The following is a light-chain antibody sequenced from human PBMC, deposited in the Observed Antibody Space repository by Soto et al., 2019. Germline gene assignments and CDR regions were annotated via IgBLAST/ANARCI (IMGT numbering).Light chain of an antibody. CDR2: AAS. V-gene: IGKV1-39*01. Sequence: DIQMTQSPSSLSASVGDRVTITCRASQSISNYLNWYQQKQGKAPKLLIYAASSLQSGVSLRFSGSGSGTHFTLTISRLRPEDFATYYCQQTYTTPYTFGQGAKLEIK. CDR3: QQTYTTPYT. CDR1: QSISNY. J-gene: IGKJ2*01.